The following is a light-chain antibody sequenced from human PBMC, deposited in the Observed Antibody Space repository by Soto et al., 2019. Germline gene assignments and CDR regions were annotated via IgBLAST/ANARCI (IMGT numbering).Light chain of an antibody. V-gene: IGKV1-12*01. CDR3: QQANSFVGIT. CDR2: AAS. J-gene: IGKJ3*01. Sequence: DIQMTQSPSSVSASVGDRVTITCRASQDISRWLAWFQQKPGKAPKLLIYAASSLQSGVPSRFSGSGSGTDFTLTISSLQPEDFATYYCQQANSFVGITFGPGTKVDIK. CDR1: QDISRW.